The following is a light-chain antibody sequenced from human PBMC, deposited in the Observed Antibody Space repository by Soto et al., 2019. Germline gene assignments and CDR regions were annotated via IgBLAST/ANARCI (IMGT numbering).Light chain of an antibody. CDR3: QRYTAWLT. CDR2: GAS. CDR1: QSVSSN. J-gene: IGKJ1*01. Sequence: EIVMTQSPATLSVSPGERVTLSCRSSQSVSSNLAWYQQNPGQAPRLLIYGASTRATGIPASFSGSGSGTEFTLTISSLQSKDLAFYYGQRYTAWLTFGQGTKVEIK. V-gene: IGKV3-15*01.